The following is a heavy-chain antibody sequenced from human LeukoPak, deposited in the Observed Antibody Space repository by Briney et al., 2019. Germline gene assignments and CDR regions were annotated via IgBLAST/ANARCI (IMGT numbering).Heavy chain of an antibody. Sequence: ASVKVSCKTSGYTFSSYGITWVRQAPGQGLEWMGGISPYNGNTNYAQKFQGRVTITTVTAKRQAHMELGSLRIDDPAVYFVSRANSNWGDLILDYGDQGTLVTVSS. D-gene: IGHD7-27*01. J-gene: IGHJ4*02. CDR2: ISPYNGNT. CDR1: GYTFSSYG. V-gene: IGHV1-18*01. CDR3: SRANSNWGDLILDY.